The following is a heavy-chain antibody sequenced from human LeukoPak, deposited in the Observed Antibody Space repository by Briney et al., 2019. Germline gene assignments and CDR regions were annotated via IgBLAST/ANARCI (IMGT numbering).Heavy chain of an antibody. CDR2: IYYSGST. J-gene: IGHJ3*01. D-gene: IGHD3-22*01. CDR1: GGSISSGNW. CDR3: ARKTYYDSSGYILDAFDV. Sequence: SETLSLTCGVSGGSISSGNWWSWVRQTPGEGLEWIGSIYYSGSTYYNPSLKSRVTISVDTSKNQFSLKVSSVTAADTAVYYCARKTYYDSSGYILDAFDVWGQGTMVTVSS. V-gene: IGHV4-4*02.